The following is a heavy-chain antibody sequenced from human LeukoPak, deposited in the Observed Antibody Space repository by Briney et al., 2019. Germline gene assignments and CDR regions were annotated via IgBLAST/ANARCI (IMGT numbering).Heavy chain of an antibody. V-gene: IGHV3-7*01. CDR3: ARENRSTSCCFDY. Sequence: GGSLRLSCAASGFTFSSYWMSWVRQARGKGLEWVANIRQDGSEKYYVDSVKGQFTISRDNAKNSLYLQMTSPRAEDTAVYYCARENRSTSCCFDYWGQGTLVTVSS. CDR2: IRQDGSEK. J-gene: IGHJ4*02. CDR1: GFTFSSYW. D-gene: IGHD2-2*01.